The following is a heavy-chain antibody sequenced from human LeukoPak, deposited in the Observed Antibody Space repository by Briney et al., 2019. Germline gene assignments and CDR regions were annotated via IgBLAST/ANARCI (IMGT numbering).Heavy chain of an antibody. Sequence: SETLSLTCTVSGGSIGSKNYYWGWIRQPPGKGLEWIGSIFYSGSTSYNPSPKSRVTISVDTSKNQFSLKLSSVTAADTAVYYCARVWSIAARRYRYYFDYWGQGTLVTVSS. CDR3: ARVWSIAARRYRYYFDY. CDR2: IFYSGST. D-gene: IGHD6-6*01. V-gene: IGHV4-39*07. CDR1: GGSIGSKNYY. J-gene: IGHJ4*02.